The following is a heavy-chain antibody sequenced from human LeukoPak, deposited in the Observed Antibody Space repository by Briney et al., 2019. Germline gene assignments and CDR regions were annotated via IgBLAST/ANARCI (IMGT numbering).Heavy chain of an antibody. D-gene: IGHD2-21*02. V-gene: IGHV5-10-1*01. CDR1: GYSFNSYW. CDR2: IDPSDSYP. J-gene: IGHJ3*02. CDR3: AFKVVTAMEGPPGRNGAFDI. Sequence: GESLKISCKGSGYSFNSYWFIWVRRMPGEGLEGMGRIDPSDSYPSYSPSLQGHVTISADNSISTAYLQWSSLKASDTAMYYCAFKVVTAMEGPPGRNGAFDIWRQGTMDSVSS.